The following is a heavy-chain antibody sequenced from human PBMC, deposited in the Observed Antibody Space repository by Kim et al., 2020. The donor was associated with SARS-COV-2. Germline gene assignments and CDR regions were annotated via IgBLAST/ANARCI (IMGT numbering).Heavy chain of an antibody. Sequence: GGSLRLSCAASGFTFSSYAMSWVRQAPGKGLEWVSAISGSGGSTYYADSVKGRFTISRDNSKNTPYLQMNSLRAEDTAVYYCAKRGGGATKVDYWGQGTLVTVSS. J-gene: IGHJ4*02. V-gene: IGHV3-23*01. D-gene: IGHD1-26*01. CDR3: AKRGGGATKVDY. CDR1: GFTFSSYA. CDR2: ISGSGGST.